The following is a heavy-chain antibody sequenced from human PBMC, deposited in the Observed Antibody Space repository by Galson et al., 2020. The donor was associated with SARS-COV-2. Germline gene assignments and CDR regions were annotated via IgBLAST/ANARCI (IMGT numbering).Heavy chain of an antibody. Sequence: SETLSLTCTVSGGSISSGSYFWSWLRPPAGKGLEWHGRISSSGTNNYNHSLQSRVTISVATSKKKFSLDLISVTAAGTATYFCARSDFGDCEGLDFWGQGT. CDR2: ISSSGTN. J-gene: IGHJ3*01. CDR3: ARSDFGDCEGLDF. CDR1: GGSISSGSYF. V-gene: IGHV4-61*02. D-gene: IGHD2-21*02.